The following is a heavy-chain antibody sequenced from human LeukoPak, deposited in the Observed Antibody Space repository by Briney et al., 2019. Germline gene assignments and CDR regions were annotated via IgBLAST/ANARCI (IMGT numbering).Heavy chain of an antibody. Sequence: SETLSLTCAVYGVSFSGYYWSWIRQPPGKGLEWIGEINHSGSTIYNPSLKSRVTISVDTSKNQFSLKLSYVIAADTAVYFCARGQLQKAAGIGQQYYYYGWDVWGKGTTVTVSS. CDR3: ARGQLQKAAGIGQQYYYYGWDV. V-gene: IGHV4-34*01. CDR1: GVSFSGYY. D-gene: IGHD6-13*01. J-gene: IGHJ6*04. CDR2: INHSGST.